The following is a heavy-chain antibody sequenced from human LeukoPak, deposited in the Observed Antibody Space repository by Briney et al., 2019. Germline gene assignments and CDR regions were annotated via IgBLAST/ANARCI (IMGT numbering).Heavy chain of an antibody. D-gene: IGHD1-14*01. V-gene: IGHV3-21*01. CDR3: AREWPCSNRPPYYFDY. J-gene: IGHJ4*02. CDR2: ISSSSSYI. Sequence: GGSLRLSCAASGFTFSSYSMNWVRQAPGKGLEWVSSISSSSSYIYYADSVKGRFTISRDNAKNSLYLQMNSLRAEDTAVYYCAREWPCSNRPPYYFDYWGQGTLVTVSS. CDR1: GFTFSSYS.